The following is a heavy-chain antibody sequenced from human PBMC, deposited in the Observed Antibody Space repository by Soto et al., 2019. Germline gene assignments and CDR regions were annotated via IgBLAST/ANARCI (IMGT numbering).Heavy chain of an antibody. CDR3: VRDGTKTLRDWFDP. Sequence: WETLSLPCTVAGASISGFYWSWIRKSAGKGLEWIGRIYATGTTDYNPSLKSRVMMSVDTSKKQFSLKLRSVTAADTAVYYCVRDGTKTLRDWFDPWGQGISVTVSS. CDR1: GASISGFY. D-gene: IGHD1-1*01. CDR2: IYATGTT. V-gene: IGHV4-4*07. J-gene: IGHJ5*02.